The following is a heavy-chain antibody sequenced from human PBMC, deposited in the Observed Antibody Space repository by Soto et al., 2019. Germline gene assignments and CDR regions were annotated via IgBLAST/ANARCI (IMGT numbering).Heavy chain of an antibody. J-gene: IGHJ4*02. V-gene: IGHV3-30*18. Sequence: QVQLVESGGGVVQPGRSLRLSCAASGFTFSSYGMHWVRQAPGKGLEWVAVISYDGSNKYYADSVKGRFTISRDNSKNTLYLQMNSLRAEDTAVYYCAKDQAGTAPLYYFAYWGQGTLVTVSS. D-gene: IGHD5-18*01. CDR1: GFTFSSYG. CDR3: AKDQAGTAPLYYFAY. CDR2: ISYDGSNK.